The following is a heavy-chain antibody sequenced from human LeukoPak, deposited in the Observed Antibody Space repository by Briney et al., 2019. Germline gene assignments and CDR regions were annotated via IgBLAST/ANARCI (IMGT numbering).Heavy chain of an antibody. CDR1: GFTFSSYG. D-gene: IGHD7-27*01. CDR3: ARVEDETGDADY. CDR2: ISYDGSNK. J-gene: IGHJ4*02. Sequence: GGSLRLSCAASGFTFSSYGMHWVRQAPGKGLEWVAVISYDGSNKYYADSVKGRFTISRDNSKNTLYLQMNSLRAEDTAVYYCARVEDETGDADYWGQGTLVTVSS. V-gene: IGHV3-30*03.